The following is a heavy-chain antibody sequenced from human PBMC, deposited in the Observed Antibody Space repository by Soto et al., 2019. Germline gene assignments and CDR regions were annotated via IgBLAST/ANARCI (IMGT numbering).Heavy chain of an antibody. CDR3: AKWGGYYAYYSEMDV. D-gene: IGHD1-26*01. Sequence: EVQLVASGGDFVQPGGSLRLSCAGYGFSFGGYAMSWVRQAPGKGLEWISGVSGGGTSTYYAGSVKGRFTISRDSSVVYLQMNSQRADDTAVYYCAKWGGYYAYYSEMDVWGRGTTVTVSS. CDR2: VSGGGTST. J-gene: IGHJ6*02. CDR1: GFSFGGYA. V-gene: IGHV3-23*04.